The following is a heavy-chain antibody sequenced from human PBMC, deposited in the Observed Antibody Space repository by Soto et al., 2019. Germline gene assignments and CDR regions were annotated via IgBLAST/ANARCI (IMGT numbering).Heavy chain of an antibody. CDR2: IYTSGST. CDR3: ARLGAYYYDSSGTGKTYYYYGMDV. V-gene: IGHV4-4*07. CDR1: GGSISSYY. J-gene: IGHJ6*02. D-gene: IGHD3-22*01. Sequence: PSETLSLTCTVSGGSISSYYWSGIRQRAGQRLEWIGRIYTSGSTNYNPSLKSRVTMSVDTSKNHFSLKLSSVTAAHTAVDYCARLGAYYYDSSGTGKTYYYYGMDVWGQGTTVTVSS.